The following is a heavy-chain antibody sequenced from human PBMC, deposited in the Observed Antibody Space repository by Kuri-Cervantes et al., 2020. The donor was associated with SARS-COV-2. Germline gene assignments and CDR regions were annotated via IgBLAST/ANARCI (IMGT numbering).Heavy chain of an antibody. CDR1: GGSISSYY. Sequence: SETLSLTCTVSGGSISSYYWSWIRQPAGKGLEWIGRIYTSGSTNYNPSLKSRVTMSVDTSKNQFSLKLSSVTAADTAVYYCARQGEIFGVVIPHLYFDYWGQGTLVTVSS. J-gene: IGHJ4*02. CDR2: IYTSGST. D-gene: IGHD3-3*01. V-gene: IGHV4-4*07. CDR3: ARQGEIFGVVIPHLYFDY.